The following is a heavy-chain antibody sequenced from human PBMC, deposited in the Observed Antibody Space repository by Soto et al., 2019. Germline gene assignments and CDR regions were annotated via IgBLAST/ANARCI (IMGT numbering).Heavy chain of an antibody. Sequence: ASVKVSCKASGYTFTSYAMHWVRQAPGQRLEWMGWINAGNGNTKYSQKFQGRVTITRDTSASTAYMELSSLRSEDTAVYYCARDPHAGIKYYYYHYGMDVWGQGTTVTVSS. CDR1: GYTFTSYA. V-gene: IGHV1-3*01. J-gene: IGHJ6*02. D-gene: IGHD3-16*01. CDR2: INAGNGNT. CDR3: ARDPHAGIKYYYYHYGMDV.